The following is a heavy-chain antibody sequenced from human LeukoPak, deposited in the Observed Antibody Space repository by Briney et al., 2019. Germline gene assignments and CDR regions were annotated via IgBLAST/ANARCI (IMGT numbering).Heavy chain of an antibody. CDR1: AGSFSGYY. J-gene: IGHJ4*02. CDR2: INHSGST. D-gene: IGHD6-13*01. Sequence: SETLSLTCSVYAGSFSGYYWSWIRQPPGKGLEWIGEINHSGSTNYNPSLKSRVTISVDTSKNQFSLKLSSVTAADTAVYYCARVGYSSSWYGGGDYWGQGTLVTVSS. V-gene: IGHV4-34*01. CDR3: ARVGYSSSWYGGGDY.